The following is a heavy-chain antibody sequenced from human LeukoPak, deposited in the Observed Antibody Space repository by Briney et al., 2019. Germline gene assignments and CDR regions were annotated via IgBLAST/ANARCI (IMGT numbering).Heavy chain of an antibody. J-gene: IGHJ4*02. CDR1: GGSISSSNW. CDR2: IYHSGST. V-gene: IGHV4-4*02. Sequence: SETLSLTCAVSGGSISSSNWWNWVRQPPGKGLEWIGEIYHSGSTNYDPSLKSRVTISVDKSKNQFSLKLSSVTAADTAVYYCASTPSAYEGVIDYWGQGTLVTVSS. D-gene: IGHD3-3*01. CDR3: ASTPSAYEGVIDY.